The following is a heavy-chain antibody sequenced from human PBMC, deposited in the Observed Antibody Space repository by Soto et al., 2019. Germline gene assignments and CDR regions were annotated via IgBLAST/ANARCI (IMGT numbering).Heavy chain of an antibody. CDR1: GGTFSSYA. CDR2: IIPIFGTA. D-gene: IGHD1-26*01. V-gene: IGHV1-69*01. CDR3: ALGREITDPRYIPRWGAFDI. J-gene: IGHJ3*02. Sequence: QVPLVQSGAEVKKPGSSVKVSCKASGGTFSSYAISWVRQAPGQGLEWMGGIIPIFGTANYAQKFQGRVTITADESTSTAYMELSSLRSEDTAVYYCALGREITDPRYIPRWGAFDIWGQGTMVTVSS.